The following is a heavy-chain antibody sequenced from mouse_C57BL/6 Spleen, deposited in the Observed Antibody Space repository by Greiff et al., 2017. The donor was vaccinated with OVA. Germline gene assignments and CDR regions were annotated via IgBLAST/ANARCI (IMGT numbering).Heavy chain of an antibody. D-gene: IGHD1-1*01. V-gene: IGHV1-82*01. CDR2: IYPGDGDT. CDR1: GYAFSSSW. Sequence: VMLVESGPELVKPGASVKISCKASGYAFSSSWMNWVKQRPGKGLEWIGRIYPGDGDTNYNGKFKGKATLTADKYSSTAYMQLSSLTSEDSAVYFCARSGYYYGSNYAMDYWGQGTSVTVSS. CDR3: ARSGYYYGSNYAMDY. J-gene: IGHJ4*01.